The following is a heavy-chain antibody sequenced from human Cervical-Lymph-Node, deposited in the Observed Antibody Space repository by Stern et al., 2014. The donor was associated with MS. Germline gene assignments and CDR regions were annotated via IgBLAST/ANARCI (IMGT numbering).Heavy chain of an antibody. CDR2: IYPGDSQP. CDR3: ARPSNSGLFLHH. CDR1: GYNFTTYW. D-gene: IGHD6-19*01. Sequence: EVQLVESGAEVKKPGESLKISCKGSGYNFTTYWIAWVRQMPGRGLEWMGLIYPGDSQPRYGPSFQGHVTMSADTSISTAYLQWSSLKASDTAIYYCARPSNSGLFLHHWGQGTLVTVSS. V-gene: IGHV5-51*01. J-gene: IGHJ1*01.